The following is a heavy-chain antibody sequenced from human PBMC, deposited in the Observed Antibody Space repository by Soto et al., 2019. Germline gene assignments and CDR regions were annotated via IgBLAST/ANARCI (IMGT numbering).Heavy chain of an antibody. J-gene: IGHJ6*02. D-gene: IGHD2-21*01. V-gene: IGHV1-18*01. CDR2: ISAYNGNT. CDR1: GYTFISHS. CDR3: ARGAFCGGAPGCRDMDV. Sequence: ASVKVSCKSSGYTFISHSITWVRQAPGQGLEWMGRISAYNGNTNYEQKLQGRVTMTTDTSTNTAYMELRNLRSDDTAVYYCARGAFCGGAPGCRDMDVWGQGTTVTVSS.